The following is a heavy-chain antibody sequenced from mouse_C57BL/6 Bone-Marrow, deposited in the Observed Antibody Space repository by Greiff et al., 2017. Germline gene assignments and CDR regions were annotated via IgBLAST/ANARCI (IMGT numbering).Heavy chain of an antibody. CDR3: ARLNYGSSSNQAWFAY. J-gene: IGHJ3*01. V-gene: IGHV5-12*01. CDR1: GFTFSDYY. Sequence: EVKLMESGGGLVQPGGSLKLSCAASGFTFSDYYMYWVRQTPEKRLEWVAYISNGGGSTYYPDTVKGRFTISRDNAKNTLYLQMSRLKSEDTAMYYCARLNYGSSSNQAWFAYWGQGTLVTVSA. D-gene: IGHD1-1*01. CDR2: ISNGGGST.